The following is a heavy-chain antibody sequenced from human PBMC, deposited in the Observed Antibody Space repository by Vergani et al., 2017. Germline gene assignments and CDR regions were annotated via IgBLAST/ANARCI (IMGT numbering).Heavy chain of an antibody. CDR3: ASRYSGYAGIEYYFDY. CDR1: GYSISSGYY. D-gene: IGHD5-12*01. J-gene: IGHJ4*02. Sequence: QVQLQESGPGLVKPSETLSLTCAVSGYSISSGYYWGWIRQPPGKGLEWIGSINHSGSTYYNPSLKSRVTISVETSKNQFSLKLSSVTAADTAVYYCASRYSGYAGIEYYFDYWGQGTLVTVSS. CDR2: INHSGST. V-gene: IGHV4-38-2*01.